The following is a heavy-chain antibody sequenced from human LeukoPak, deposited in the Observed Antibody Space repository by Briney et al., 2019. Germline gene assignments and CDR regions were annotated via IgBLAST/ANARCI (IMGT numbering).Heavy chain of an antibody. CDR3: ARDGSHGDFDF. D-gene: IGHD3-16*01. Sequence: GGSLRLSCAAPGFTFSSYSMNWVRQGPGKGLVWVSRIVSDGSTSYADSVKGRFTISRDNAKDTLYLQMNSLRAEDTALYYCARDGSHGDFDFWGQGTLVTVSS. CDR2: IVSDGST. V-gene: IGHV3-74*01. CDR1: GFTFSSYS. J-gene: IGHJ4*02.